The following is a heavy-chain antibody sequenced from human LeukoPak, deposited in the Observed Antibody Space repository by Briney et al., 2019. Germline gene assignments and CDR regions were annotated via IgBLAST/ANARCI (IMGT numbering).Heavy chain of an antibody. CDR1: GGSISSSSYY. D-gene: IGHD1-26*01. CDR2: IYYSGST. V-gene: IGHV4-39*01. J-gene: IGHJ4*02. CDR3: ARCIVGSTRRVEGSDY. Sequence: NPSETLSLTCTVSGGSISSSSYYWGWIRQPPGKGLEWIGSIYYSGSTYYNPSLKSRVTISVDTSKNQFSLKLSSVTAADTAVYYCARCIVGSTRRVEGSDYWGQGTLVTVSS.